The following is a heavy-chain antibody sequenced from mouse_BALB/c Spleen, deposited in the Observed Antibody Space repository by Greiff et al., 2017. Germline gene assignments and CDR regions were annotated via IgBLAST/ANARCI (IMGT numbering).Heavy chain of an antibody. CDR1: GFTFSSYA. CDR3: AREEGLRDYAMDY. V-gene: IGHV5-9-4*01. Sequence: EVQGVESGGGLVKPGGSLKLSCAASGFTFSSYAMSWVRQSPEKRLEWVAEISSGGSYTYYPDTVTGRFTISRDNAKNTLYLEMSSLRSEDTAMYYCAREEGLRDYAMDYWGQGTSVTVSS. CDR2: ISSGGSYT. J-gene: IGHJ4*01. D-gene: IGHD2-2*01.